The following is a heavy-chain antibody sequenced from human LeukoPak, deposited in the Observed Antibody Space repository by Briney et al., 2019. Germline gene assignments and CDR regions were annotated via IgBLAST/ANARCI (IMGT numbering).Heavy chain of an antibody. V-gene: IGHV4-34*01. CDR1: GFTFSSYW. CDR2: INHSGST. CDR3: ARGRGRYCSSTSCRNWFDP. Sequence: GSLRLSCAASGFTFSSYWMSWVRQAPGKGLEWIGEINHSGSTNYNPSLKSRVTISVDTSKNQFSLKLSSVTAADTAVYYCARGRGRYCSSTSCRNWFDPWGQGTLVTVSS. J-gene: IGHJ5*02. D-gene: IGHD2-2*01.